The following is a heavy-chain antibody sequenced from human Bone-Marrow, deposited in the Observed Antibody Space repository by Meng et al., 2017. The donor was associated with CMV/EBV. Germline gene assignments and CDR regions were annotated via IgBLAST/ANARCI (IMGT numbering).Heavy chain of an antibody. Sequence: ASVKVSCKASGYTFTSYYMHWVRHAPGQGLEWMGIINPSGGSTSYAQKFQGRVTMTRDTSTSTVYMELSSLRSDDTAVYYCARVIKKYSSSSGYFDYWGQGTLVTGSS. J-gene: IGHJ4*02. CDR2: INPSGGST. V-gene: IGHV1-46*01. CDR3: ARVIKKYSSSSGYFDY. CDR1: GYTFTSYY. D-gene: IGHD6-6*01.